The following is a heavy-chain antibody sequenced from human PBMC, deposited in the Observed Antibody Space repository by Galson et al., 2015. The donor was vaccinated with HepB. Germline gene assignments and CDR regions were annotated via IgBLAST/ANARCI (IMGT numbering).Heavy chain of an antibody. CDR2: ISAYNGNT. CDR1: GYTFTSYG. Sequence: SVKVSCKASGYTFTSYGISWVRQAPGQGLEWMGWISAYNGNTNYAQKLQGRVTMTTDTSTSTAYMELRSLRSDDTAVYYCARSGYCSSTSRETPYYYYGMDVWGQGTTVTVSS. CDR3: ARSGYCSSTSRETPYYYYGMDV. J-gene: IGHJ6*02. V-gene: IGHV1-18*04. D-gene: IGHD2-2*01.